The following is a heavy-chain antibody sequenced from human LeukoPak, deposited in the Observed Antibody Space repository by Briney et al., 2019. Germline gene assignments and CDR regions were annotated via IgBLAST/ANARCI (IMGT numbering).Heavy chain of an antibody. CDR1: GYTFTSYG. D-gene: IGHD3-22*01. Sequence: ASVKVSCKASGYTFTSYGISWGRQAPGQGLEWMGWIRAYNGNTNYAQKLQGRVTMTTDTSTSTAYMELRSLRSDDTAVYYCARDLSHVHTITMIVETLNWFDPWGQGTLVTVSS. CDR3: ARDLSHVHTITMIVETLNWFDP. V-gene: IGHV1-18*01. J-gene: IGHJ5*02. CDR2: IRAYNGNT.